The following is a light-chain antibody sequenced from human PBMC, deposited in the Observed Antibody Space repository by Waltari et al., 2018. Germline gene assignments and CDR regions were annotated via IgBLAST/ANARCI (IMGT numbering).Light chain of an antibody. Sequence: IVLTQSPATLSLSPGKRATLSCRASQTINNNFLVWYQQKPGQAPRLLIHGASSRATGFPDRFSGSGSGTDFTLTISRLEPEDVAVYYCQQYDGSILTFGGGTKVEI. V-gene: IGKV3-20*01. CDR3: QQYDGSILT. J-gene: IGKJ4*01. CDR1: QTINNNF. CDR2: GAS.